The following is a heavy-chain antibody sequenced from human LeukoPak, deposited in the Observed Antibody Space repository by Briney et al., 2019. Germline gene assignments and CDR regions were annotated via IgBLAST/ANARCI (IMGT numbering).Heavy chain of an antibody. J-gene: IGHJ4*02. V-gene: IGHV3-7*01. CDR3: ARDTPVVVPSYFGY. CDR1: GFTFSTYG. D-gene: IGHD2-2*01. Sequence: GGSLRLSCAASGFTFSTYGMHWVRQAPGKGLEWVANIKQDGSEKYYVDSVKGRFTISRDNAKNSLYLQMNSLRAEDTAVYYCARDTPVVVPSYFGYWGQGTLVTVSS. CDR2: IKQDGSEK.